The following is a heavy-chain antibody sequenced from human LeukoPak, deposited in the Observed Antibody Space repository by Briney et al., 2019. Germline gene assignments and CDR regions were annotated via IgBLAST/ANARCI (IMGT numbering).Heavy chain of an antibody. V-gene: IGHV3-30*04. CDR1: GFTFSSYA. CDR3: ARDGEWLRLELVLDY. D-gene: IGHD5-12*01. J-gene: IGHJ4*02. Sequence: GGSLRLSCAASGFTFSSYAMHWVRQAPGKGLEWVAVISYDGSNKYYADSVKGRFTISRDNSKNTLYLQMNSLRAEDTAVYYCARDGEWLRLELVLDYWGQGTMVTVSS. CDR2: ISYDGSNK.